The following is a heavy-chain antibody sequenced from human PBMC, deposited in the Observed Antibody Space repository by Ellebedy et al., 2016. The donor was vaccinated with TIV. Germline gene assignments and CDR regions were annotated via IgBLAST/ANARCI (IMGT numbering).Heavy chain of an antibody. J-gene: IGHJ2*01. CDR1: GYSFTSYW. V-gene: IGHV5-51*01. Sequence: GESLKISCKGSGYSFTSYWIGWVRQMPGEGLEWMGIIYPDDSDTRYSPSFQGLVTISADKSISTAYLQWSSLKASDTAMYYCARRAGNYCSSTSCYARWYFDLWGRGTLVTVSS. CDR2: IYPDDSDT. D-gene: IGHD2-2*01. CDR3: ARRAGNYCSSTSCYARWYFDL.